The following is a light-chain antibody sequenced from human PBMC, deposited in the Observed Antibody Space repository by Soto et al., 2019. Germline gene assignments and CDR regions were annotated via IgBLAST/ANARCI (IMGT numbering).Light chain of an antibody. V-gene: IGLV2-14*03. CDR2: DVT. Sequence: QSVLTQPASVSGSPGQSITISCTGTSSDVGGYNSVSWYQHHPGKVPKVMIYDVTNRPSGVSNRFTGSKSGNTASLTISGLQEDDEAYYYCSSYTSNTVIFGGGTKVTVL. J-gene: IGLJ2*01. CDR3: SSYTSNTVI. CDR1: SSDVGGYNS.